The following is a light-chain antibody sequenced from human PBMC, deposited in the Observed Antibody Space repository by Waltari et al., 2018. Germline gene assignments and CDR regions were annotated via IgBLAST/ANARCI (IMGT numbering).Light chain of an antibody. CDR3: QQYNRYTPNS. CDR1: QRITDS. V-gene: IGKV1-5*03. Sequence: DIQLTQSPSTLSASIGDRVTITCRASQRITDSVAWYQQKPGKAPKLLSYRASDLEEGVPPRFSGRGSGTEFTLTITHLQPDDSASYYCQQYNRYTPNSFGQGTKLEI. J-gene: IGKJ2*03. CDR2: RAS.